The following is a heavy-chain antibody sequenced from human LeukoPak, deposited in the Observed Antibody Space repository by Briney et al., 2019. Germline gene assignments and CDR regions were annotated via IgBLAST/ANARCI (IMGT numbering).Heavy chain of an antibody. CDR1: GFTFSDCY. J-gene: IGHJ2*01. CDR2: IGLTDTTI. CDR3: ARLKLGYWYFDL. Sequence: GGSLRLSCAASGFTFSDCYMSWIRQVPGKGLEWVSYIGLTDTTIYYADSLKGRFAISRDDAKNSLYLHTHSLRAEDTAIYYCARLKLGYWYFDLWGRGTLLTVSS. V-gene: IGHV3-11*01. D-gene: IGHD7-27*01.